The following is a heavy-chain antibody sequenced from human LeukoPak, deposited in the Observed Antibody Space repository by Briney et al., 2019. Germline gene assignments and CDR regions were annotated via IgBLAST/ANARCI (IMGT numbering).Heavy chain of an antibody. CDR1: GITLSNYG. CDR2: ISGSGGRT. Sequence: GGSLRLSCAVSGITLSNYGMSWVRQAPGKGLEWVAGISGSGGRTTYADSVKGRFTISRDNPKSTLYLQMSSLRVEDTAVYFCARRGVVIRVILVGFHKEAYYFDSWGQGALVTVSS. V-gene: IGHV3-23*01. CDR3: ARRGVVIRVILVGFHKEAYYFDS. D-gene: IGHD3-22*01. J-gene: IGHJ4*02.